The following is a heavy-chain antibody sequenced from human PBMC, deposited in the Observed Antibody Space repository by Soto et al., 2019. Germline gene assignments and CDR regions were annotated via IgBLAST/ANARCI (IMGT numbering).Heavy chain of an antibody. V-gene: IGHV4-31*03. D-gene: IGHD3-9*01. CDR2: IYYNGST. CDR1: GGSISSGGYY. J-gene: IGHJ4*02. Sequence: SETLSLTCTVSGGSISSGGYYWSWIRQHPGKGLEWIGYIYYNGSTYYNPSLKSRVTISVGTSKIQFSLKLSSVTAADTAVYYCATVTEYYDSLSGYYTKYYFDYWGQGTLATVSS. CDR3: ATVTEYYDSLSGYYTKYYFDY.